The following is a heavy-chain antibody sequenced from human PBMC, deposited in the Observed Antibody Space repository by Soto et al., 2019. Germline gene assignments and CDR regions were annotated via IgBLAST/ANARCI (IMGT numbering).Heavy chain of an antibody. Sequence: LTCPVSGGSISSGGYYWSWIRQHPGKGLEWIGAIYFSGTTYYNPSLKSRVTISVDTSKSQFSLKLSSVTAADTAVYYCARRDRSGFSYWLDTWGQGTLVTVSS. CDR1: GGSISSGGYY. V-gene: IGHV4-31*03. CDR3: ARRDRSGFSYWLDT. D-gene: IGHD3-22*01. CDR2: IYFSGTT. J-gene: IGHJ5*02.